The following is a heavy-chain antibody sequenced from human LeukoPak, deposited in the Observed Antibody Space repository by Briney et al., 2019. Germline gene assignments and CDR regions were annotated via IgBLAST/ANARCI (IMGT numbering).Heavy chain of an antibody. CDR1: GFTFSNAW. J-gene: IGHJ4*02. CDR3: ARESTRYSSSWWNY. CDR2: ISSSSSYI. D-gene: IGHD6-13*01. V-gene: IGHV3-21*01. Sequence: GGSLRLSCAASGFTFSNAWMSWVRQAPGKGLEWVSSISSSSSYIYYADSVKGRFTISRDNAKNSLYLQMNSLRAEDTAVYYCARESTRYSSSWWNYWGQGTLVTVSS.